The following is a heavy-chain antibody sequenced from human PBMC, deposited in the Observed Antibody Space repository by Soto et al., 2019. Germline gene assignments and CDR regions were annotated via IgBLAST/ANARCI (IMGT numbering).Heavy chain of an antibody. D-gene: IGHD4-17*01. CDR1: GYTFTSYH. CDR3: ARGPMTTVTRTYYYGMDA. CDR2: TNPRGGST. V-gene: IGHV1-46*01. J-gene: IGHJ6*02. Sequence: ASVKVSCKTSGYTFTSYHMHCVRQAPGQRLEWMGLTNPRGGSTSDAQNFQGRITVTRDPSTSKVYMELSSLISEETAVYYCARGPMTTVTRTYYYGMDAWGQGTTVTVSS.